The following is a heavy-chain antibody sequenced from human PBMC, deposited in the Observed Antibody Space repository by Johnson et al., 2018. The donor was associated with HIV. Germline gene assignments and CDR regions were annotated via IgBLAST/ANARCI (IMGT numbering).Heavy chain of an antibody. CDR1: GFTFSSYA. J-gene: IGHJ3*02. CDR2: ISYDGSNK. Sequence: QEQLVESGGGVVQPGRSLRLSCAASGFTFSSYAMHWVRQAPGKGLEWVAVISYDGSNKYYADSVKGRFTISRDKSKNTLYLQMNSLRAGDTAVYYCARGVLAFDIWGQGTMVTVSS. CDR3: ARGVLAFDI. D-gene: IGHD5/OR15-5a*01. V-gene: IGHV3-30*14.